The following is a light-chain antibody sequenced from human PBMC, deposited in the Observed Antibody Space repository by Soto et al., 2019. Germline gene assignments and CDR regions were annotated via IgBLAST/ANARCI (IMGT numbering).Light chain of an antibody. J-gene: IGKJ5*01. CDR3: QQYNDSFPYT. Sequence: DIQMTQSPSTLSASVGDRVTITCRASQSISGWLAWYQQKPGTVPKLLIYEASTLESGVPSRFSGSRSGTEFTLTVSSLQPDDFATYYCQQYNDSFPYTLGQGTLLEIK. CDR2: EAS. V-gene: IGKV1-5*03. CDR1: QSISGW.